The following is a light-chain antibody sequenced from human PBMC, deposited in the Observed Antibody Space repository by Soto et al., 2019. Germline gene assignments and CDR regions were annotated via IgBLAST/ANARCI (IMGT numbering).Light chain of an antibody. CDR3: AMWDDSLRVGV. CDR2: RNN. J-gene: IGLJ3*02. V-gene: IGLV1-47*01. CDR1: DSNIAISY. Sequence: QSVLTQPPSASGTPGQRVTISCSGSDSNIAISYVYWYQQLPGTAPKLLIYRNNQRPSGVPDRFSGSRSGTSASLAIRGLRSEDEADYYCAMWDDSLRVGVFGGGTKLTVL.